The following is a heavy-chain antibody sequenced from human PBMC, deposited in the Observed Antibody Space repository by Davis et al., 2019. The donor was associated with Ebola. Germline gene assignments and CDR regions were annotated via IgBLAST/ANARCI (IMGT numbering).Heavy chain of an antibody. CDR2: LSSSGSTI. V-gene: IGHV3-11*01. D-gene: IGHD3-3*01. CDR3: ARHSDFWTIRGWFDP. CDR1: GFTFSAYY. Sequence: GGSLRLSCAASGFTFSAYYMSWIRQAPGKSLGWVSYLSSSGSTIYYADSVKGRFTISRDNAKNSLYLQMNSLRAEDTAVYYCARHSDFWTIRGWFDPWGQGTLVTVSS. J-gene: IGHJ5*02.